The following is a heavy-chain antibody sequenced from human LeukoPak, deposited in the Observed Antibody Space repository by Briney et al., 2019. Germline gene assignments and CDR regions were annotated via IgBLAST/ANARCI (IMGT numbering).Heavy chain of an antibody. J-gene: IGHJ4*02. V-gene: IGHV4-39*01. D-gene: IGHD3-16*02. CDR2: IYYSGST. Sequence: SETLSLTCTVSSGSISNSSYYWGWIRQPPGKGLEWIGSIYYSGSTYYNPSLKSRVTISVDTSKNQFSLKLSSVTAADTAVYYCASPRYYLGYWGQGTLVTVSS. CDR1: SGSISNSSYY. CDR3: ASPRYYLGY.